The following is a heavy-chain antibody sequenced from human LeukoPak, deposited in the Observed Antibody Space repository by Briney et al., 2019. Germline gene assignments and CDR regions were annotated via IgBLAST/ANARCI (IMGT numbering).Heavy chain of an antibody. CDR3: AKGLWFGELYFDY. D-gene: IGHD3-10*01. Sequence: GGSLRLSCAASGFTFRSYAMSWVRQAPGKGLEWVSAISGSGGSTYYADSVKGRFTISRDNSKNTLYLQMNSLRAEDTAVYYCAKGLWFGELYFDYWGQGTLVTVSS. CDR1: GFTFRSYA. CDR2: ISGSGGST. V-gene: IGHV3-23*01. J-gene: IGHJ4*02.